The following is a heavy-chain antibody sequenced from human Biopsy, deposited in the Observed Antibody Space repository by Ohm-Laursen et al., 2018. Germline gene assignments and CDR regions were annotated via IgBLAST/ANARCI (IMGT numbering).Heavy chain of an antibody. CDR1: GVSFTGDY. Sequence: EATVKISCKASGVSFTGDYIQWVRQAAGQGLEWMGWISPKSGDTNYAHKFQGNITMTRDTSMSTAYMEMSRLRCDDTAVYYCALQSVAQMKNFDYWGQGPLVSFSS. CDR2: ISPKSGDT. CDR3: ALQSVAQMKNFDY. D-gene: IGHD6-19*01. V-gene: IGHV1-2*02. J-gene: IGHJ4*02.